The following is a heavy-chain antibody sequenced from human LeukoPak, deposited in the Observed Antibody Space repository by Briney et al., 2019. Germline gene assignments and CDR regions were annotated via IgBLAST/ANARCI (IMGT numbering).Heavy chain of an antibody. J-gene: IGHJ4*02. D-gene: IGHD5-18*01. Sequence: GESLKISCKGSGYSFTSYWIGWVRQMPGEGLEWMGIIYPGDSDTRYSPSFQGQVTISVDKSITTAYLQWSSLKASDTAVYYCARLSGYSTWYPYFTYWGQGTLVPVSS. CDR3: ARLSGYSTWYPYFTY. CDR2: IYPGDSDT. V-gene: IGHV5-51*01. CDR1: GYSFTSYW.